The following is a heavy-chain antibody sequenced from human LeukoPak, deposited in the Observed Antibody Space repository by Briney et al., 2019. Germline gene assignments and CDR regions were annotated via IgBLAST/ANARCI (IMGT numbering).Heavy chain of an antibody. D-gene: IGHD6-19*01. CDR3: ARGGVYSSGSYYLYYFDY. J-gene: IGHJ4*02. CDR1: GFTFSSYA. Sequence: GRSLRLCCVASGFTFSSYAMHWVRQAPGKGLEWVALISYDGSNKYYADSVKGRFTISRDNSKNTLYLQMNSLRAEDTAVYYCARGGVYSSGSYYLYYFDYWGQGTLVTVSS. V-gene: IGHV3-30-3*01. CDR2: ISYDGSNK.